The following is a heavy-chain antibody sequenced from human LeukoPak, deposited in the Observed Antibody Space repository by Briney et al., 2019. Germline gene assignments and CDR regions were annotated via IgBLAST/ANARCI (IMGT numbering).Heavy chain of an antibody. V-gene: IGHV4-34*09. Sequence: SETLSLTCAVYGGSFSGYYWSWIRQPPGKGLEWIGYIYYSGSTYYNPSLRSRVTISEDTSKNQFSLKLSSVTAADTAVYYCARGERITMIAGAFDIWGQGTMVTVSS. J-gene: IGHJ3*02. D-gene: IGHD3-22*01. CDR2: IYYSGST. CDR3: ARGERITMIAGAFDI. CDR1: GGSFSGYY.